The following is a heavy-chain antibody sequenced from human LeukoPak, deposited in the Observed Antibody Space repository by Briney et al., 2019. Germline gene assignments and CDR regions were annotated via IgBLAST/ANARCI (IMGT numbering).Heavy chain of an antibody. CDR2: IHYSGTT. J-gene: IGHJ2*01. CDR1: GGXISSTY. CDR3: ARTSPYYGSAGSFDL. V-gene: IGHV4-59*01. Sequence: PSETLSLTCSVSGGXISSTYCSWIRQPPGKGLEWIGYIHYSGTTNYNPSLKSRVTISIDTSKKQFSLKLRSVTAADTAVYYCARTSPYYGSAGSFDLWGHGTLVTVSS. D-gene: IGHD3-10*01.